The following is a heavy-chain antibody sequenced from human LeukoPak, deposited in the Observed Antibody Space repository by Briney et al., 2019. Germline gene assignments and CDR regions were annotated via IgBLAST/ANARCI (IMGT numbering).Heavy chain of an antibody. CDR3: AKALGGDYYYYGMDV. V-gene: IGHV3-23*01. CDR2: VSGGGSRT. Sequence: GGSLRLSCAASGFTFNTHAMSWVRQAPGKGLEWVSGVSGGGSRTHYADSVKGRFTISRDNSRDTLYLHMNSLRVEDTAVYYCAKALGGDYYYYGMDVWGQGTTVTVSS. J-gene: IGHJ6*02. D-gene: IGHD3-10*01. CDR1: GFTFNTHA.